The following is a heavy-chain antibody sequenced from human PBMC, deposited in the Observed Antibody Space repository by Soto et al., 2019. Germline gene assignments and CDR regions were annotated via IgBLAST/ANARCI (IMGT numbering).Heavy chain of an antibody. Sequence: GGSLRLSCAASGFTFSSYSMSWVRQAPGKGLEWVANIKEDGSEKHYVDAVKGRFTISRDSANNSLYLQMNSLRVEDTAVYYWARTRDRRGYSLFDFWGQGALVTVSS. D-gene: IGHD3-22*01. CDR1: GFTFSSYS. V-gene: IGHV3-7*01. CDR2: IKEDGSEK. CDR3: ARTRDRRGYSLFDF. J-gene: IGHJ4*02.